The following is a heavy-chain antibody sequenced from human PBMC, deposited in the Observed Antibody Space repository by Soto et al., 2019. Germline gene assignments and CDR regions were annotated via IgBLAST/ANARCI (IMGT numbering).Heavy chain of an antibody. J-gene: IGHJ6*02. V-gene: IGHV3-23*01. CDR1: GFTSSNYA. CDR3: AKALRYFDWLLRPWNSMDV. CDR2: IGGSGDST. D-gene: IGHD3-9*01. Sequence: GGSLRLSCAASGFTSSNYAMSWVRQAPGKGLEWVSTIGGSGDSTYYADSVKGRFTISRDNSRNTLYLQMNSLRAEDTAVYYCAKALRYFDWLLRPWNSMDVWGQGTTVTVSS.